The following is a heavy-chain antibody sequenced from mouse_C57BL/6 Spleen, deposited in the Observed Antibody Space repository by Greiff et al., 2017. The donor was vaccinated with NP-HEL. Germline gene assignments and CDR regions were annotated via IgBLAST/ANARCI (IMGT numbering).Heavy chain of an antibody. CDR2: LSDGGSYT. Sequence: EVQVVESGGGLVKPGGSLKLSCAASGFTFSSYAMSWVRQTPEKRLEWVATLSDGGSYTSYPDNVTGRFTISRDNAKNNLYLQMSHLKSEDTAMYYCAREKEDYYGLDYWGQGTTLTVSS. CDR3: AREKEDYYGLDY. J-gene: IGHJ2*01. D-gene: IGHD1-1*01. V-gene: IGHV5-4*01. CDR1: GFTFSSYA.